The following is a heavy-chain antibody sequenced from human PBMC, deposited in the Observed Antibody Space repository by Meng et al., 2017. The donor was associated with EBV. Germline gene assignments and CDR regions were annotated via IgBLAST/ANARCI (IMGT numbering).Heavy chain of an antibody. D-gene: IGHD6-6*01. J-gene: IGHJ4*02. V-gene: IGHV2-5*02. CDR2: IYWDDDK. CDR1: GCSLITRGVG. Sequence: TLTVFGPTLVKPTQTLTLTCTFSGCSLITRGVGVGWIRQPPGKALEWLALIYWDDDKRYSPSLKSRLTIAKDTSKNQVVLTMTNMDPVDAATYYCAHIIAARPFDYWGQGTLVTVSS. CDR3: AHIIAARPFDY.